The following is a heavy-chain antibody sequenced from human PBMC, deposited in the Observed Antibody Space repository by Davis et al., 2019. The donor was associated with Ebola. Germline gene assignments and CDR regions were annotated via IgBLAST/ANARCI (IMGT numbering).Heavy chain of an antibody. D-gene: IGHD3-22*01. J-gene: IGHJ6*02. Sequence: ASVKVSCKASGYTFTSYGISWVRQAPGQGLEWMGWISAYNGNTNYAQKLQGRVTMTTDTSTSTAYMELRSLRSDDTAVYYCASPWGNDYYDSSGYNNYYGMDVWGQGTTVTVSS. CDR3: ASPWGNDYYDSSGYNNYYGMDV. CDR2: ISAYNGNT. CDR1: GYTFTSYG. V-gene: IGHV1-18*01.